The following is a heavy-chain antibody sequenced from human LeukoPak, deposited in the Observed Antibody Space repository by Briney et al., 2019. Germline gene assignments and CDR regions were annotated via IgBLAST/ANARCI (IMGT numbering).Heavy chain of an antibody. CDR3: TRDRGAYNLYDY. J-gene: IGHJ4*02. CDR1: GFTFGDYA. D-gene: IGHD1-1*01. V-gene: IGHV3-49*03. Sequence: GGSLRLSCTASGFTFGDYAMSWIRQAPGKGLEWVGFIRSKAYGETADYAASVRGRFTISRDDSKAIAYLQMNSLKTEDTAVYHCTRDRGAYNLYDYWGQGTLVTVSS. CDR2: IRSKAYGETA.